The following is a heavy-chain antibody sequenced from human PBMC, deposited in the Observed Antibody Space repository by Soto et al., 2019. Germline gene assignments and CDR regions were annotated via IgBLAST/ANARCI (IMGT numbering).Heavy chain of an antibody. D-gene: IGHD3-22*01. CDR2: INISGNT. V-gene: IGHV4-4*07. CDR1: GGSISSYY. CDR3: ATDLDSSGPGYFEY. Sequence: SDTLSLTCTVSGGSISSYYWSWIRQPAGKGLEWIGHINISGNTYYNPSLKSRVTMSLDTSKTHFSLRLTSVTAADTAVYYCATDLDSSGPGYFEYWGQGTLVTVSS. J-gene: IGHJ4*02.